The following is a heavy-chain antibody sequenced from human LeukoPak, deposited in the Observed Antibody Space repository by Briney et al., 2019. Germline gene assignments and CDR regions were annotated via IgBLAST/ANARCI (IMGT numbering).Heavy chain of an antibody. Sequence: GGSLRLSCAASGFTFSHYGMHWVRQAPGKGLGWVGFIRYDGNEKYYADSVEGRFTISRDNSENTLYLQMNSLRAEDTAVYYCAKTDYGGNNYYYYMDVWGKGTTVTVSS. D-gene: IGHD4-23*01. CDR1: GFTFSHYG. CDR2: IRYDGNEK. V-gene: IGHV3-30*02. CDR3: AKTDYGGNNYYYYMDV. J-gene: IGHJ6*03.